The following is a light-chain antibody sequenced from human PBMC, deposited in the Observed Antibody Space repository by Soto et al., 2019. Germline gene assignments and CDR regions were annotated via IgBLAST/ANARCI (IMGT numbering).Light chain of an antibody. CDR2: TAA. CDR3: QQSYSTPYT. V-gene: IGKV1-39*01. Sequence: IQMTQSPSSLSASVGDRVTITCRASQRITTYLNWYQQKPGKAPKLLISTAATLQGGVPSRFSCSGSGTDFTLTITTLQPEDFATYFCQQSYSTPYTFGQGNKLEIK. J-gene: IGKJ2*01. CDR1: QRITTY.